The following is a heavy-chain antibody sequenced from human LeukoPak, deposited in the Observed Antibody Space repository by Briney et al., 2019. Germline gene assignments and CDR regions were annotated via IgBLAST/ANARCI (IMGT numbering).Heavy chain of an antibody. CDR2: IYTSGST. J-gene: IGHJ6*03. CDR1: GVSISAYY. Sequence: SETLSLTCTVSGVSISAYYWTWIRQPAGKGLEWIGRIYTSGSTNYNPSLKSRVTMSVDTSKNQFSLKLSSVTAADTAVYYCARGWGSGLQPYYYYYMDVWGKGTTVTVSS. V-gene: IGHV4-4*07. CDR3: ARGWGSGLQPYYYYYMDV. D-gene: IGHD4-11*01.